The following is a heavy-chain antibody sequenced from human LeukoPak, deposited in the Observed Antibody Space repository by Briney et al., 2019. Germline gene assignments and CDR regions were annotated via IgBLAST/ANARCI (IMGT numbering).Heavy chain of an antibody. Sequence: GASVKVSCKASGYTFTSYDINWARQATGQGLEWMGWMNPNSGNTGYAQKFQGRVTMTRNTSISTAYMELSSLRSEDTAVYYCARVWDSGWPGYYYGMDVWGQGTTVTVSS. CDR2: MNPNSGNT. D-gene: IGHD6-19*01. CDR1: GYTFTSYD. J-gene: IGHJ6*02. CDR3: ARVWDSGWPGYYYGMDV. V-gene: IGHV1-8*01.